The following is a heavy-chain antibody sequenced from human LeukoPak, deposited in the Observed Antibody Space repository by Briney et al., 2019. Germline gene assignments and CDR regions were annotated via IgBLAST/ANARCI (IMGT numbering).Heavy chain of an antibody. Sequence: SETLSLTCTVSGDSLSTYYWSWIRQPAGKGLEWIGRIHTSGTTKYNPSFKRRVTMSLDTSKNQFSLSLNSVTAADTAVYYCARGKWLVVYYFDYWGQGSLVTVSS. CDR1: GDSLSTYY. CDR2: IHTSGTT. D-gene: IGHD6-19*01. J-gene: IGHJ4*02. V-gene: IGHV4-4*07. CDR3: ARGKWLVVYYFDY.